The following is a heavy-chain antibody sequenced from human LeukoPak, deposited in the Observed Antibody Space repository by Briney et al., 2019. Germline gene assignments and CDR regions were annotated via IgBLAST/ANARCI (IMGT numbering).Heavy chain of an antibody. CDR3: ARDPPPPHYDILTGYYKADY. J-gene: IGHJ4*02. CDR2: ISSSGSTI. CDR1: GFTFSSYE. Sequence: GGSLRLSCAASGFTFSSYEMNWVRQAPGKGLEWVSYISSSGSTIYYADSVKGRFTISRENAKNSLYLQMNSLRAEDTAVYYCARDPPPPHYDILTGYYKADYWGQGTLVTVSS. D-gene: IGHD3-9*01. V-gene: IGHV3-48*03.